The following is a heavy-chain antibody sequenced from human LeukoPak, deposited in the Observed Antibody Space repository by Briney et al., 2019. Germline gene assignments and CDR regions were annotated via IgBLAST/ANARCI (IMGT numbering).Heavy chain of an antibody. Sequence: SVKVSCKASGGTFSSYAISWVRQAPGQGLEWMGRIIPISGTANYAQKFQGRVTITTDDSTSTAYMELSSLRSEDTAVYYCARTYDTSSGWTRFFDYWGQGTLVTVSS. D-gene: IGHD6-19*01. CDR1: GGTFSSYA. J-gene: IGHJ4*02. CDR3: ARTYDTSSGWTRFFDY. V-gene: IGHV1-69*05. CDR2: IIPISGTA.